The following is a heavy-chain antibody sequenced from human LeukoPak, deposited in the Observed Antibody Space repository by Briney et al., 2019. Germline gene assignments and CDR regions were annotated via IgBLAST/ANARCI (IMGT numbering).Heavy chain of an antibody. CDR3: ARDGYNLDY. V-gene: IGHV3-7*01. J-gene: IGHJ4*02. D-gene: IGHD5-24*01. CDR1: GFTFSGYW. Sequence: GGSQRLSCAVSGFTFSGYWMSWVRQAPGKGLEWVANIKQDGSEKYYVDSVKGRFTISRDNAKNSLYLQMNSLRAEDTAVYYCARDGYNLDYWGQGTLVTVSS. CDR2: IKQDGSEK.